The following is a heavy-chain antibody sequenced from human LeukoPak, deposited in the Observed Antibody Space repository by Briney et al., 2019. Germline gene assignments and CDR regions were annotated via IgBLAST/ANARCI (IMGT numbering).Heavy chain of an antibody. CDR2: IYYSGST. J-gene: IGHJ5*02. CDR1: GGSISSSSYY. Sequence: PSETLSLTCTVSGGSISSSSYYWGWIRQPPGKGLEWIGSIYYSGSTYYNPSLKSRVTISVDTSKNQSSLKLSPVTAADTAVYYCARAVAATSPRTNWFDPWGQGTLVTVSS. CDR3: ARAVAATSPRTNWFDP. D-gene: IGHD2-15*01. V-gene: IGHV4-39*01.